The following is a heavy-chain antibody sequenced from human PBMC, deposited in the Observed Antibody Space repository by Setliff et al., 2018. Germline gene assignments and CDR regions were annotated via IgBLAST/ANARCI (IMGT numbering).Heavy chain of an antibody. CDR2: LHTSGSI. V-gene: IGHV4-61*02. Sequence: KPSETLSLTCTVSGGSISSGTYYWSWIRQPAGKGLEWIGRLHTSGSIDYNPSLKSRVTISVDTSKNQFSLRLRSVTAADTAVYFCARDNTMIQGVIGLWGQGTLVTVSS. CDR3: ARDNTMIQGVIGL. D-gene: IGHD3-10*01. CDR1: GGSISSGTYY. J-gene: IGHJ1*01.